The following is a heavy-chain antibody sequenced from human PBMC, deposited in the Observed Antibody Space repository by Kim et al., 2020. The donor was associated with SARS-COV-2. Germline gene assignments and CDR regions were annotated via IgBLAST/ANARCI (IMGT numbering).Heavy chain of an antibody. D-gene: IGHD3-10*01. Sequence: GGSLRLSCAASGFTFNEYVMHWIRQAPGKGLEWVALISYDGAITKYADSVKGRFTISRDNSKNTLYLQMDSLRTEDTSFYYCATFYGAGRKPDYWGQGTLVTVSS. CDR1: GFTFNEYV. CDR3: ATFYGAGRKPDY. CDR2: ISYDGAIT. J-gene: IGHJ4*02. V-gene: IGHV3-30-3*01.